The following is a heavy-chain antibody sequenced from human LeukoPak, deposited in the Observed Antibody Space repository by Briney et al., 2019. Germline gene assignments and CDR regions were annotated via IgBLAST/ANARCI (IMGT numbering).Heavy chain of an antibody. Sequence: PSETQSLTCAVYGGSFSGYYWSWIRQPPGKGLEWIGEINHSGSTNYNPSLKSRVTISVDTSKNQFSLKLSSVTAADTAVYYCARAGPLVYYYDSSGYYSGAFDIWGQGTMVTVSS. D-gene: IGHD3-22*01. CDR2: INHSGST. CDR3: ARAGPLVYYYDSSGYYSGAFDI. V-gene: IGHV4-34*01. J-gene: IGHJ3*02. CDR1: GGSFSGYY.